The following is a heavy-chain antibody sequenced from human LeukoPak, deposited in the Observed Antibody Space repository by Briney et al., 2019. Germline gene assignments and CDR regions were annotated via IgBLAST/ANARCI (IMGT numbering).Heavy chain of an antibody. J-gene: IGHJ6*02. V-gene: IGHV3-64*01. CDR1: GFNLRGFA. Sequence: TGGSLRLSCAASGFNLRGFAMHWVRQAPGKGLEFVSAISGDGGTIFYANSVKGRFIISRDNSKNLLYLQMGSLRPEDRAVYYCARYDTLSGMDVWGQGTTVTLSS. CDR2: ISGDGGTI. D-gene: IGHD2-2*01. CDR3: ARYDTLSGMDV.